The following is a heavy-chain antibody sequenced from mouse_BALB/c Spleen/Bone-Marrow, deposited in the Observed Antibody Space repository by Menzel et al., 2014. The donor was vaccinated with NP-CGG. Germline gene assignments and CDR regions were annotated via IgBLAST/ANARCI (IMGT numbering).Heavy chain of an antibody. CDR2: IRSGGSYT. CDR3: ARRRGYDYAFDY. CDR1: GFAFSDYD. V-gene: IGHV5-9*02. Sequence: EVHLAESGGGSVKPGGSLKLSCAASGFAFSDYDMSWVRQNPEKRLEWVATIRSGGSYTSYPDNMKGRFTISRDNARNTLYLQMSSLRSEDTALYYCARRRGYDYAFDYWGQGTTLTVSS. J-gene: IGHJ2*01. D-gene: IGHD2-4*01.